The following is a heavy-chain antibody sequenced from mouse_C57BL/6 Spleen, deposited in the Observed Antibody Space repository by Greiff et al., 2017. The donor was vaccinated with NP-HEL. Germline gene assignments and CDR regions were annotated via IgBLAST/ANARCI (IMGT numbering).Heavy chain of an antibody. D-gene: IGHD4-1*01. CDR1: GFTFSSYC. V-gene: IGHV5-6*01. CDR2: ISSGGSYT. CDR3: ARRALNWDYFDD. J-gene: IGHJ2*01. Sequence: EVQLVESGGDLVKPGGSLKLSCAASGFTFSSYCMSWVRQTPDKRLEWVATISSGGSYTYYPASVKGRLTISRDNAHNTLYLQMSSRKSAETAMYYCARRALNWDYFDDWGQGTTLTVSS.